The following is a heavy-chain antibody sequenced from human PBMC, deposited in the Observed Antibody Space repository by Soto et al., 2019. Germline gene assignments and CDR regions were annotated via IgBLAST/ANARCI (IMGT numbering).Heavy chain of an antibody. CDR1: GGSISSYY. D-gene: IGHD3-10*01. J-gene: IGHJ4*02. V-gene: IGHV4-59*08. CDR3: ARGEDDEAYYFDY. CDR2: IYYSGST. Sequence: PSETLSLTCTVSGGSISSYYWSWIRQPPGKGLEWIGYIYYSGSTNYNPSLKSRVTISVDTSKNQFSLKLSSETAADTAVYYCARGEDDEAYYFDYWGQGTLVTVSS.